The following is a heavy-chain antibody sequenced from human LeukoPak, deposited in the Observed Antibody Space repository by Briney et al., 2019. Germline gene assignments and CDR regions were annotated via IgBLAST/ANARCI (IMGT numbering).Heavy chain of an antibody. D-gene: IGHD5-24*01. CDR2: INPSGGST. Sequence: ASVKVSCKASGYTFTSYYMHWVRQAPGQGLEWMGIINPSGGSTSYAQKFQGRVTMTRDMSTSTVYMELSSLRSEDTAVYYCARAAPGWLQLEGGFDYWGQGTLVTVSS. CDR3: ARAAPGWLQLEGGFDY. V-gene: IGHV1-46*01. CDR1: GYTFTSYY. J-gene: IGHJ4*02.